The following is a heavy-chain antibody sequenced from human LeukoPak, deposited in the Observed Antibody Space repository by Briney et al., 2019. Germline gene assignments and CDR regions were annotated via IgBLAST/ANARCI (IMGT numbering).Heavy chain of an antibody. J-gene: IGHJ6*02. Sequence: PSETLSLTCAVYGGSFSGYYWSWIRQPPGKGLEWMGEINHSGSTNYNPSLKSRVTISVDTSKNQFSLKLSSVTAADTAVYYCARGPPLPRSTYYYDSSGYWTWNYGMDVWGQGTTVTVSS. CDR1: GGSFSGYY. V-gene: IGHV4-34*01. D-gene: IGHD3-22*01. CDR3: ARGPPLPRSTYYYDSSGYWTWNYGMDV. CDR2: INHSGST.